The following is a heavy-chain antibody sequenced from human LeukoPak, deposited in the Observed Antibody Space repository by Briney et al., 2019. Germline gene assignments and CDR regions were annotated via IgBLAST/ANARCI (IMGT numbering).Heavy chain of an antibody. D-gene: IGHD3-10*01. V-gene: IGHV3-30*19. J-gene: IGHJ3*02. CDR3: ARADDYLLYAFDI. Sequence: GRSLSLSCAASGFRFSSYGMHWVRQAPGKGLEWVAVISYDGSSKDYADSVKGRFTISRDIFKNTLSLQMTSLRPEDTAVYFCARADDYLLYAFDIWGQRTMVTVTS. CDR2: ISYDGSSK. CDR1: GFRFSSYG.